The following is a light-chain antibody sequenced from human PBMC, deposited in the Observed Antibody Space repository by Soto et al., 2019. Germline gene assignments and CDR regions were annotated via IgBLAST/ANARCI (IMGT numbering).Light chain of an antibody. Sequence: NFMLTQPHSVSESPGKTVTISCTGSSGSIASNYVQWYQQRPGSAPTTVIYEDNQRPSGVPDRFSGSIDSSSNSASLTISGLKTEHEADYYCQSYDSSNVVFGGGTKLTVL. J-gene: IGLJ2*01. CDR3: QSYDSSNVV. V-gene: IGLV6-57*02. CDR2: EDN. CDR1: SGSIASNY.